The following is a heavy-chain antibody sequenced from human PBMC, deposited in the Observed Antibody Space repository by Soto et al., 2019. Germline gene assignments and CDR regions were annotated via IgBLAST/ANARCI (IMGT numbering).Heavy chain of an antibody. V-gene: IGHV4-39*01. CDR1: GDSISTSGYY. Sequence: PSETLSLTCTVSGDSISTSGYYWGWVRQPPGKGLEWVGTIYYSGSTYYNPSLKSRVTISIHTSENQFSLKLTSVTAADTAVYYCARLGGVVAASDFDYWGQGTLVTVS. J-gene: IGHJ4*02. D-gene: IGHD2-15*01. CDR3: ARLGGVVAASDFDY. CDR2: IYYSGST.